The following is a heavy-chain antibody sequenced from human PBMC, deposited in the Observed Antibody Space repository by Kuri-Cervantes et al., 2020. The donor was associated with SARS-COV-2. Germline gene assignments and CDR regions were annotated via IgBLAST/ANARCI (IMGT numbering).Heavy chain of an antibody. CDR3: ARVMMYGGFLGRPLAY. J-gene: IGHJ4*02. V-gene: IGHV3-30*02. CDR1: GFTFSGYD. CDR2: IRYDGSDK. D-gene: IGHD2-8*01. Sequence: GESLKISCVPSGFTFSGYDMHWVRQAPGKGLEWVAFIRYDGSDKYYADSVKGRFTISRDNSKNTLYLQMNSLRAEDTAVYYCARVMMYGGFLGRPLAYWGQGTLVTVSS.